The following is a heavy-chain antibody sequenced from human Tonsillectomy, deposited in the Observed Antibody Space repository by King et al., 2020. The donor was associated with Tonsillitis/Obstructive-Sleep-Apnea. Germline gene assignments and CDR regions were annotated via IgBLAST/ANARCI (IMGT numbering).Heavy chain of an antibody. CDR3: AIDIGQRDYTDKES. V-gene: IGHV1-69*09. Sequence: VQLVQSGAEVKKPGSSVKVSCKASGGTFSSYAISWVRQAPGQGLEWMGRSIPILGLTDNPQKFQGRVTITADKSTSTAYMELSSLRSEDTAMYYCAIDIGQRDYTDKESWGQGTLVTVSS. CDR2: SIPILGLT. D-gene: IGHD4-11*01. CDR1: GGTFSSYA. J-gene: IGHJ5*02.